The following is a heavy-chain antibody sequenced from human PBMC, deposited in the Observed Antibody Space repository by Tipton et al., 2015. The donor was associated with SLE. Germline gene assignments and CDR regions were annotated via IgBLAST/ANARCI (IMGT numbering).Heavy chain of an antibody. V-gene: IGHV5-51*03. CDR1: GYSFTNYW. Sequence: QLVQSGAAVKKPGESLKMSCKTSGYSFTNYWIGWVRQMPGQGLEYVGIIHPGESETRYSPSFQGQVTISVDKSISTAYLQWSSLKASDTAMYYCARVRADFGVVIIYEYWGQGTLVTVSS. J-gene: IGHJ4*02. CDR3: ARVRADFGVVIIYEY. D-gene: IGHD3-3*01. CDR2: IHPGESET.